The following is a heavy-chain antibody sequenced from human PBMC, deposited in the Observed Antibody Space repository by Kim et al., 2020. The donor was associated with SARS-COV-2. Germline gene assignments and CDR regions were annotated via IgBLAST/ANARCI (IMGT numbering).Heavy chain of an antibody. V-gene: IGHV3-11*06. CDR3: ARDQAGSSLEEDYYYGMDV. Sequence: GRFTISRDNAKNSLYLQMNSLRAEDTAVYYCARDQAGSSLEEDYYYGMDVWGQGTTVTVSS. D-gene: IGHD3-10*01. J-gene: IGHJ6*02.